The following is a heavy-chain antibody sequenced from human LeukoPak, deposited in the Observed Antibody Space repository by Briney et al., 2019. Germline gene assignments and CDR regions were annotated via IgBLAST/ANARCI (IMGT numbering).Heavy chain of an antibody. CDR2: IYYSGST. Sequence: LSETLSLTCTVSGGSISSGGYYWSWIRQHPGKGLEWIGYIYYSGSTYYNPSLKSRVTISVDTSKNQFSLKLSSVTAADTAVYYCARVPYPYAPGYYDSSGYFDYWGQGTLVTVSS. D-gene: IGHD3-22*01. V-gene: IGHV4-31*03. CDR1: GGSISSGGYY. J-gene: IGHJ4*02. CDR3: ARVPYPYAPGYYDSSGYFDY.